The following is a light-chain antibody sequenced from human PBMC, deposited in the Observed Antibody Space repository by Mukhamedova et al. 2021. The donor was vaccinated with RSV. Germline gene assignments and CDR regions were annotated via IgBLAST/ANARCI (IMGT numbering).Light chain of an antibody. CDR2: EIS. CDR3: QQYNNF. J-gene: IGKJ4*01. V-gene: IGKV3D-15*01. CDR1: QTINTH. Sequence: RASQTINTHLAWYQQKPGQAPRLLIYEISTRATGVPDRFSGSGSGTDITLTISRLEPEDFAIYYCQQYNNFFGGGTRVEIK.